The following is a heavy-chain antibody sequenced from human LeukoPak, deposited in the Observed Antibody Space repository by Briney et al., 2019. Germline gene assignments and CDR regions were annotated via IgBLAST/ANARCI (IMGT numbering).Heavy chain of an antibody. CDR1: GGSISGSY. CDR3: ARTPNVYYYYMDV. Sequence: SETLSLTCTVSGGSISGSYWSWIRQPPGKGLEWIAYMYNSGSTNYNPSLKSRVTISIDTSKNQFSLKLSSVTAADTAVYYCARTPNVYYYYMDVWGKGTTVTVSS. J-gene: IGHJ6*03. D-gene: IGHD2-15*01. CDR2: MYNSGST. V-gene: IGHV4-59*01.